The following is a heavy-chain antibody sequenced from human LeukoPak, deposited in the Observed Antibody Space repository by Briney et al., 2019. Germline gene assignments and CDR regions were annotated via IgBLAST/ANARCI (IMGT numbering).Heavy chain of an antibody. V-gene: IGHV3-30*02. J-gene: IGHJ4*02. CDR1: GFTFSSYG. Sequence: GGSLRLSCAASGFTFSSYGMHWVRQAPGKGLEWVAFIRYDGSNKYYADSVKGRFTISRDNSKNTLYLQMNSLGAEDTAVYYCAKDYYDSSGQDYWGQGTLVTVSS. CDR3: AKDYYDSSGQDY. D-gene: IGHD3-22*01. CDR2: IRYDGSNK.